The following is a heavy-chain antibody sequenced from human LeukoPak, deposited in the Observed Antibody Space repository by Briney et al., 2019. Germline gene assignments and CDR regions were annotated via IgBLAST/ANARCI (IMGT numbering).Heavy chain of an antibody. V-gene: IGHV3-21*01. J-gene: IGHJ4*02. Sequence: GGSLRLSCAASGFTFSSYSMNWVRQAPGKGLEWVSSISSSSSYIYYADSVKGRFTISRDNAKNSLYLKMNSLRAEDTAVYYCARDQYYYDSSGYYLDVLGSGYWGQGTLVTVSS. CDR2: ISSSSSYI. CDR1: GFTFSSYS. CDR3: ARDQYYYDSSGYYLDVLGSGY. D-gene: IGHD3-22*01.